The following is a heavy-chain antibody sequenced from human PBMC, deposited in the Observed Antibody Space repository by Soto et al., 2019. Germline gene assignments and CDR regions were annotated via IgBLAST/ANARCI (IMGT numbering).Heavy chain of an antibody. J-gene: IGHJ6*03. V-gene: IGHV1-3*01. Sequence: GASVKGSCKASGYTFTSYAMHWVRQAPGQRLEWMGWINAGNGNTKYSQKFQGRVTITRDTSASTAYMELSSLRSEDTAVYYCGRDPLELSYYYYYYMDVWGKGTTVTVSS. CDR3: GRDPLELSYYYYYYMDV. D-gene: IGHD1-7*01. CDR1: GYTFTSYA. CDR2: INAGNGNT.